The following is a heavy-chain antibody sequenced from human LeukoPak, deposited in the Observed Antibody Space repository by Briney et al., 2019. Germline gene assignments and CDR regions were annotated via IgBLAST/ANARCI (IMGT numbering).Heavy chain of an antibody. D-gene: IGHD2-15*01. CDR2: ISGSGGGT. V-gene: IGHV3-23*01. CDR1: RFTFNSYG. J-gene: IGHJ5*02. Sequence: QPGGTLRLSCAASRFTFNSYGMSWVRQAPGKGLEWVSSISGSGGGTYYADSVKGRFIISRDNSKNTLYLQMNSLRAEDTAVYYCAREEYCSGGSCYYTQGSWFDPWGQGTLVTVSS. CDR3: AREEYCSGGSCYYTQGSWFDP.